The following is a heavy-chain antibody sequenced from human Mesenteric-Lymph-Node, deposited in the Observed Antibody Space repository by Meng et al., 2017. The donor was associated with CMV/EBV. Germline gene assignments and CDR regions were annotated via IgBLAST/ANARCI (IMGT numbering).Heavy chain of an antibody. V-gene: IGHV6-1*01. Sequence: SAAWNWIRQSPSRGLEWLGRTYYRSKWNNDYAVSVKSRITINPDTSKNQFSLQLNSVTPEDTAVYYCARDPRLGLIAVAVQGYFDLWGRGTLVTVPS. CDR2: TYYRSKWNN. CDR3: ARDPRLGLIAVAVQGYFDL. CDR1: SAA. D-gene: IGHD6-19*01. J-gene: IGHJ2*01.